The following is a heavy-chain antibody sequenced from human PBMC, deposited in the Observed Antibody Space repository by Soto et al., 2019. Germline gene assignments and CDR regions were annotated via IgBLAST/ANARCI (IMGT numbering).Heavy chain of an antibody. CDR1: GYTFTGYY. Sequence: ASGRVCCKASGYTFTGYYMHWVRQAPGQGLEWMGWINPNSGGTNYAQKFQGWVTMTRDTSISTAYMELSRLRSDDTAVYYCARDTVTRAFDIWGQGTMVTVSS. V-gene: IGHV1-2*04. J-gene: IGHJ3*02. CDR2: INPNSGGT. CDR3: ARDTVTRAFDI. D-gene: IGHD4-17*01.